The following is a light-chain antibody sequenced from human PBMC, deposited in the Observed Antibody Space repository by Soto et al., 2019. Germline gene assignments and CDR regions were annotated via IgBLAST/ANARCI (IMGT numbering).Light chain of an antibody. J-gene: IGKJ1*01. CDR1: QSVSSSY. V-gene: IGKV3-20*01. CDR3: QQYGSSPRT. Sequence: EIVLTQSPRTLSLSQGERATLSCRASQSVSSSYLAWYQQKPGQAPRLLIYGACSRATGIPDRFSGSGSGTDFTLTISRLEPEDFAVYYCQQYGSSPRTFGQGTRWIS. CDR2: GAC.